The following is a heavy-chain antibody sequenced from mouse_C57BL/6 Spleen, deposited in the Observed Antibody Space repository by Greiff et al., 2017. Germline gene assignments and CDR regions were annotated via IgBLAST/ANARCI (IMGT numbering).Heavy chain of an antibody. D-gene: IGHD3-1*01. J-gene: IGHJ2*01. V-gene: IGHV1-52*01. CDR2: IDPSDSAT. CDR1: GYTFTSYW. CDR3: ARGGYAFYFDY. Sequence: VQLQQPGAELVRPGSSVKLSCKASGYTFTSYWMHWVKQRPIQGLEWIGNIDPSDSATHYNQKFKDKATLTVDKSSSTAYMQLSSLTSEDSAVYYCARGGYAFYFDYWGQGTTLTVSS.